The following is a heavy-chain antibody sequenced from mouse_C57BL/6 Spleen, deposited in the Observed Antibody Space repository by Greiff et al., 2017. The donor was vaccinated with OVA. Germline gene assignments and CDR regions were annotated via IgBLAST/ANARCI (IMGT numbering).Heavy chain of an antibody. Sequence: VKLVESGPGLVAPSQSLSITCTVSGFSLTSYAISWVRQPPGKGLEWLGVIWTGGGTNYNSALKSRLSISKDNSKSHVFLKMNSLQTDDAARYYCARKSLLGGGDYFDYWGQGTTLTVSS. CDR2: IWTGGGT. CDR1: GFSLTSYA. J-gene: IGHJ2*01. CDR3: ARKSLLGGGDYFDY. D-gene: IGHD2-10*01. V-gene: IGHV2-9-1*01.